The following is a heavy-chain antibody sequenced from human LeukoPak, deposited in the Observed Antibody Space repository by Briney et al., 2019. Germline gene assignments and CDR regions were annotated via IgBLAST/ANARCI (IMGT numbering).Heavy chain of an antibody. Sequence: PGGSLRLSCAASGFTFSNYWMYWVRQAPGRGPLWVSRISGDGITTYYAGSVKGRFAISRDNAKNSLFLQMNSLRAEDTAVYYCARPTMVTSDYWGQGTLVTVSS. CDR3: ARPTMVTSDY. CDR2: ISGDGITT. J-gene: IGHJ4*02. CDR1: GFTFSNYW. V-gene: IGHV3-74*01. D-gene: IGHD3-10*01.